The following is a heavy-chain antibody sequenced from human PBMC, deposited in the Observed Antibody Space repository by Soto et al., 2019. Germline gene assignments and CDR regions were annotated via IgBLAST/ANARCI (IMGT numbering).Heavy chain of an antibody. D-gene: IGHD2-15*01. CDR2: INPSGGST. J-gene: IGHJ4*03. V-gene: IGHV1-46*01. Sequence: ASVKVSCKASGYTFTSYYMHWVRQAPGQGLEWMGIINPSGGSTSYAQKFQGRVTMTRDTSTSTVYMELSSLRSEDTAVYYCARGAYIVVVVAATDFDYWGQGTTVTVSS. CDR3: ARGAYIVVVVAATDFDY. CDR1: GYTFTSYY.